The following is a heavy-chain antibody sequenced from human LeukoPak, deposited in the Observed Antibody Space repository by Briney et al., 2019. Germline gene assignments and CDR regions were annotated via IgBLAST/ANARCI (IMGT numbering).Heavy chain of an antibody. CDR3: ARDRKSGLSYASEY. V-gene: IGHV1-69*13. J-gene: IGHJ4*02. D-gene: IGHD2-2*01. CDR1: GGTFSRYA. CDR2: IIPTFGTT. Sequence: ASVKVSCKASGGTFSRYAVSWVRQAPGQGLEWIGGIIPTFGTTNYAQKFQGRVTITAEESATTAYMELSSLRFEDTAVYYCARDRKSGLSYASEYWGQGTLVTVSS.